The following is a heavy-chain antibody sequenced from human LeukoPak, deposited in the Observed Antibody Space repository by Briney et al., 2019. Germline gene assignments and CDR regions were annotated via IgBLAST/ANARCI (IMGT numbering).Heavy chain of an antibody. CDR2: ISGSGGST. CDR1: GFTFSSYA. V-gene: IGHV3-23*01. J-gene: IGHJ5*02. D-gene: IGHD3-3*01. CDR3: AKDGRVYDFWSGYYTEFWFDP. Sequence: PGGSLRLSCAASGFTFSSYAMSWVRQAPGKGLEWVSAISGSGGSTYYADSVKGRFTISRDNSKNTLYLQMNSLRAEDTAVYYCAKDGRVYDFWSGYYTEFWFDPWGQGTLVTVSS.